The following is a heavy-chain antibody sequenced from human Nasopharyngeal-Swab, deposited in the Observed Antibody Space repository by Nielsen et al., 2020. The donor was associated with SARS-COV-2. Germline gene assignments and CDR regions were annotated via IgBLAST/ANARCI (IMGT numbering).Heavy chain of an antibody. J-gene: IGHJ6*03. D-gene: IGHD3-3*01. CDR1: GLSFSGYW. CDR2: IKNDGSEK. CDR3: AKITADYDFWSHQYYYYRDV. Sequence: GESLKISCAATGLSFSGYWMTWVRQAPGKGLEWVANIKNDGSEKYYGDSVKGRFTISRDNAKNSLFLQMSTLRAEDTAVYYCAKITADYDFWSHQYYYYRDVWGKGTTVTVSS. V-gene: IGHV3-7*03.